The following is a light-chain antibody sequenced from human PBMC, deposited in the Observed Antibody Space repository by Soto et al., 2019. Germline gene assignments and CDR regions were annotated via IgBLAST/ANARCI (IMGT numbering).Light chain of an antibody. Sequence: QSVLTQPPSASGSPGQSVTISCTGTSSDVGGYNYVSWYQQHPGKAPRLMIYEVSKRPSGVPDRFSGSKSGNTASLTVSGLQAEDEADYYCSSYAGSNNFEVFGTGTKVXV. CDR3: SSYAGSNNFEV. CDR1: SSDVGGYNY. V-gene: IGLV2-8*01. J-gene: IGLJ1*01. CDR2: EVS.